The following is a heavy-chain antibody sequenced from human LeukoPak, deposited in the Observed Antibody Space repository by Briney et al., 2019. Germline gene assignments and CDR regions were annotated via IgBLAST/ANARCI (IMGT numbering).Heavy chain of an antibody. J-gene: IGHJ5*02. CDR2: IYYSGST. V-gene: IGHV4-59*01. D-gene: IGHD4-17*01. CDR3: ARDVPYGDYAWFDP. Sequence: SETLSLTCTVSGGSISSYYWGWIRQPPGKGLEWIGYIYYSGSTNYNPSLKSRVTISVDTSKNQFSLKLSSVTAADTAVYYCARDVPYGDYAWFDPWGQGTLVTVSS. CDR1: GGSISSYY.